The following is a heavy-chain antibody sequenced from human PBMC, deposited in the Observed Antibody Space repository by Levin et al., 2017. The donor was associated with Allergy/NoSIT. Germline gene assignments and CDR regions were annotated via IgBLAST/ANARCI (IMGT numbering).Heavy chain of an antibody. D-gene: IGHD5-24*01. Sequence: GESLKISCAASGFTFSNAWMSWVRQAPGKGLEWVGRIKSKTDGGTTDYAAPVKGRFTISRDDSKNTLYLQMNSLKTEDTAVYYCTTPMVEMATINSDYWGQGTLVTVSS. CDR3: TTPMVEMATINSDY. CDR2: IKSKTDGGTT. CDR1: GFTFSNAW. V-gene: IGHV3-15*01. J-gene: IGHJ4*02.